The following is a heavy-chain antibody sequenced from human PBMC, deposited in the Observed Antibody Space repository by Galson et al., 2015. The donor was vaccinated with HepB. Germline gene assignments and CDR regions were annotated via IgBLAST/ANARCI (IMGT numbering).Heavy chain of an antibody. J-gene: IGHJ3*02. D-gene: IGHD3-22*01. V-gene: IGHV1-46*03. CDR2: INPSGGST. Sequence: SVKVSCKASGYTFTSYSMHWVRQAPGQGLEWMGIINPSGGSTSYAQKFQGRVTMTRDTSTSTVYMELSSLRSEDTAVYYCARDGNYYDSSGYPPDAFDIWGQGTMVTVSS. CDR3: ARDGNYYDSSGYPPDAFDI. CDR1: GYTFTSYS.